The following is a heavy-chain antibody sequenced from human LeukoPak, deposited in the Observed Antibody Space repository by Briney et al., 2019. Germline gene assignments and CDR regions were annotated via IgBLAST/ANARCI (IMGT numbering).Heavy chain of an antibody. D-gene: IGHD2-2*01. Sequence: GASVKVSCKASGYTFTGYYMHWVRQAPGQGLEWMGWINPNSGGTNYAQKFQGRVTMTRDTSISTAYMELSRLRSDDTAVYYCARGIVVVPAAISQYFDPWGQGTLVTVSS. J-gene: IGHJ5*02. CDR2: INPNSGGT. CDR3: ARGIVVVPAAISQYFDP. CDR1: GYTFTGYY. V-gene: IGHV1-2*02.